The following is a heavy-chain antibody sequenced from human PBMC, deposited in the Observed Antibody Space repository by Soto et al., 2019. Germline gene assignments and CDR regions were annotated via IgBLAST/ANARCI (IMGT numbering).Heavy chain of an antibody. CDR3: ARDVSGDTVFWFDP. J-gene: IGHJ5*02. CDR1: GGSISSYY. V-gene: IGHV4-59*01. D-gene: IGHD2-21*02. CDR2: IYYSGST. Sequence: PSETLSLTCTFSGGSISSYYWSWIRQPPGKGLEWIGYIYYSGSTNYNPSLKSRVTISVDTSKNQFSLKLSSVTAADTAVYYCARDVSGDTVFWFDPWGQGTLVTVSS.